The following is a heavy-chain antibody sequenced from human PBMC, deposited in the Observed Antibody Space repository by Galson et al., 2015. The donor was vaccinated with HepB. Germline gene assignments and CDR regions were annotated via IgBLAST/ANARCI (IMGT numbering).Heavy chain of an antibody. J-gene: IGHJ4*02. CDR2: IYSGGST. Sequence: SLRLSCAASGFTVSSNYMSWVRQAPGKGLEWVSVIYSGGSTYYADSVKGRFTISRDNSKNTLYLQMNSLRAEDTAVYYCAGTDTATRLWPAVFDYWGQGTLVTVSS. D-gene: IGHD5-18*01. CDR1: GFTVSSNY. CDR3: AGTDTATRLWPAVFDY. V-gene: IGHV3-66*01.